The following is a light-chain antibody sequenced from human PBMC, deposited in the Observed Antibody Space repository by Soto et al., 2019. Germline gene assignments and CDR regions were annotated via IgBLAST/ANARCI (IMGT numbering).Light chain of an antibody. CDR3: QSYDNSLNAYV. CDR2: AXX. Sequence: QSVLTQPPSVSGAPGQRVTISCTGSSSNIGASKDVHWYQHLPGTAPKLLIYAXXXXXXXXXXXXXGSKSGTSASLAITGXXAEDEADYYCQSYDNSLNAYVFGTGTKVTVL. V-gene: IGLV1-40*01. J-gene: IGLJ1*01. CDR1: SSNIGASKD.